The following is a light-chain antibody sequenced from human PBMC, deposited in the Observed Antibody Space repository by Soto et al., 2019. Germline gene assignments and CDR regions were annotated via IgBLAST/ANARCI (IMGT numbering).Light chain of an antibody. J-gene: IGKJ3*01. V-gene: IGKV1-5*01. CDR3: QQYSDFLIS. CDR1: QSISRS. Sequence: DIQMTQSPSTLSASVGDRVTITCRASQSISRSLAWYQQKPGKAHNLLIYDASSLEGGVPSRFSGSGFGTEFTLTITNLQAADFATYYCQQYSDFLISFGPGTTVDF. CDR2: DAS.